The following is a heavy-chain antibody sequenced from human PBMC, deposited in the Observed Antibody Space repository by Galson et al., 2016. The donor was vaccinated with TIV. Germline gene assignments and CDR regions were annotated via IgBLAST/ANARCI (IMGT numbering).Heavy chain of an antibody. CDR3: VRDRPSEDYYGD. J-gene: IGHJ4*02. CDR1: GFTFSDAW. Sequence: SLRLSCAASGFTFSDAWMTWVRQAPGKGLEWVGRIKRKAAGGATDYGAPVKGRFTISRDDSGSTLYLQMSSLKTEDTALYCSVRDRPSEDYYGDWGQGALVTVSS. V-gene: IGHV3-15*05. D-gene: IGHD2-15*01. CDR2: IKRKAAGGAT.